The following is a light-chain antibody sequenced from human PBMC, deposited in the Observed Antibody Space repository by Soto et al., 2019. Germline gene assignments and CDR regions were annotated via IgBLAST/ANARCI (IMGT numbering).Light chain of an antibody. CDR3: QHYNSYSEA. CDR1: QTISSW. J-gene: IGKJ1*01. Sequence: DIQMTQFSSTLSGSVRDRVTITCRASQTISSWLAWYQQKPGKAPKLLIYKASTLKSGVPSRFSGSGSGTEFTLTISSLQPDDFATYYCQHYNSYSEAFGQGTKVDIK. V-gene: IGKV1-5*03. CDR2: KAS.